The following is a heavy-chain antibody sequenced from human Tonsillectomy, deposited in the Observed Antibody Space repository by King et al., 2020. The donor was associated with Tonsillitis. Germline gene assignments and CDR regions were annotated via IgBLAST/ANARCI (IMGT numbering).Heavy chain of an antibody. CDR2: ISASGSTT. D-gene: IGHD3-22*01. V-gene: IGHV3-23*04. CDR1: GFTFRSYA. J-gene: IGHJ4*02. CDR3: AKDGGGYYDSSAYEEGYFDY. Sequence: VQLVESGGGLVQPGGSLRLSCAASGFTFRSYAMSWIRQAPGKGLEWVSAISASGSTTYYADSVKGRFTISRDNSKNTLYLQMNSLRAEDTAVYYCAKDGGGYYDSSAYEEGYFDYWGQGTLVTVSS.